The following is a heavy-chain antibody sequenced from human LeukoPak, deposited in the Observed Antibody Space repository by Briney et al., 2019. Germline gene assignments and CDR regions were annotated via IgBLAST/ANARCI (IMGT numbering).Heavy chain of an antibody. Sequence: ASVKVSCKASGYTFTSYDNNWVRQATGRGLEWMGWMNPNSGNTGYAQKFQGRVTMTRNTSISTAYMELNSLRSEDTAVYYCARGRRVGATISVYWGQGTLVTVSS. D-gene: IGHD1-26*01. CDR1: GYTFTSYD. J-gene: IGHJ4*02. V-gene: IGHV1-8*01. CDR2: MNPNSGNT. CDR3: ARGRRVGATISVY.